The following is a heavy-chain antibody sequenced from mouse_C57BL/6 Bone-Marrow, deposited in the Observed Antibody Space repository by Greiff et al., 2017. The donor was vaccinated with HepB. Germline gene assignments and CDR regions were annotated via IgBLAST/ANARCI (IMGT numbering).Heavy chain of an antibody. V-gene: IGHV1-52*01. D-gene: IGHD1-1*01. CDR2: IDPSDSET. Sequence: QVQLQQPGAELVRPGSSVKLSCKASGYTFTSYWMHWVKQRPIQGLEWIGNIDPSDSETHYNQKFKDKATLTVDKSSSTAYMQLSSLTSEDSAVYYCARNGITTVVDPWYFDVWGTGTTVTVSS. CDR3: ARNGITTVVDPWYFDV. J-gene: IGHJ1*03. CDR1: GYTFTSYW.